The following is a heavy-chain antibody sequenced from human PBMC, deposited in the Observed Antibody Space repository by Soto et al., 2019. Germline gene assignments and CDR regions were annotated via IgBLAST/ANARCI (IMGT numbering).Heavy chain of an antibody. CDR3: ARVRRQYCSSTSCYFWFDP. J-gene: IGHJ5*02. V-gene: IGHV6-1*01. D-gene: IGHD2-2*01. CDR2: TYYRSKWYN. CDR1: GDSVSSNSAA. Sequence: SQTLSLTCAISGDSVSSNSAAWNWIRQSPSRGLEWLGRTYYRSKWYNDYAVSVKSRITINPDTSKNQFSLQLNSVTPEDTAVYYCARVRRQYCSSTSCYFWFDPWGQGTLVTVSS.